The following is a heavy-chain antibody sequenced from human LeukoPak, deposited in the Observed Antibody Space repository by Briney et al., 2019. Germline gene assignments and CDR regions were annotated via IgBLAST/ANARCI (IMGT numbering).Heavy chain of an antibody. J-gene: IGHJ4*02. D-gene: IGHD5-18*01. CDR3: GRGYTSRLDY. Sequence: GGSLRLSCAASGFTFSSYWMHWVRQVPGKGLVWISLINSDGSTTNYADSVRGRFTISRDNAKNTLYLQMNSLRAEDTAVYYCGRGYTSRLDYWGQGTLVTVSS. V-gene: IGHV3-74*01. CDR1: GFTFSSYW. CDR2: INSDGSTT.